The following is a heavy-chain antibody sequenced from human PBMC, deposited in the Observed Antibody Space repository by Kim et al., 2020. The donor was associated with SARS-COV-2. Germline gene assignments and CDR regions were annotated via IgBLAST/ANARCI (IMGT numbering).Heavy chain of an antibody. J-gene: IGHJ4*02. CDR3: ARADYYDTDRIDY. V-gene: IGHV3-53*01. CDR1: GFTVSSNY. D-gene: IGHD3-22*01. Sequence: GGSLRLSCAASGFTVSSNYMSWVRQAPGKGLEWVSVIYSGGSTYYADSVKGRFTISRDNSKNTLYLQMNSLRAEDTAVYYCARADYYDTDRIDYWGQGTLVTVSS. CDR2: IYSGGST.